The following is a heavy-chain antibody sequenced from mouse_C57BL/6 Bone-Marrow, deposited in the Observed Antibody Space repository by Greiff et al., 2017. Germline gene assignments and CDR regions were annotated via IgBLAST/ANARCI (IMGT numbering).Heavy chain of an antibody. CDR2: IYPRSGTT. V-gene: IGHV1-81*01. CDR3: ARPWVYAMDY. Sequence: QVQLQQSGAELARPGASVKLSCKASGYTFTSYGISWVKQRTGQGLEWIGEIYPRSGTTYYNEKFKGKATLTADKYSSTAYMELRSLTSEDSAVYYCARPWVYAMDYWGQGTSVTVSS. J-gene: IGHJ4*01. CDR1: GYTFTSYG.